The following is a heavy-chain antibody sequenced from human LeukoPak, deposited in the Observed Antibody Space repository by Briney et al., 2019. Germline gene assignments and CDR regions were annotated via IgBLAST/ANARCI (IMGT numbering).Heavy chain of an antibody. V-gene: IGHV4-4*02. CDR2: VYYSGST. CDR1: GGSISSSNW. D-gene: IGHD5-12*01. J-gene: IGHJ4*02. Sequence: SETLSLTCAVSGGSISSSNWWSWVRQPPGKGLEWMGTVYYSGSTHYNPSLKSRVTISVDTSKNQFSLMLSSVTAADTAVYFCTRDSSGYDWFYDYWGQGTLVTVSS. CDR3: TRDSSGYDWFYDY.